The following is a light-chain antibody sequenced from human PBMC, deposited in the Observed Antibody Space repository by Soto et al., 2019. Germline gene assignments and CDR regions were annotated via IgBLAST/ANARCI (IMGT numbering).Light chain of an antibody. CDR2: DAS. CDR3: QQHINRLS. Sequence: EIVLTQSPATLSLSPGERATLSCRASQSVSNYLAWYQQKPGQAPRLLIYDASNRATGIPDRFSGSGSGTDFPLTISTLGPEDFAVYYCQQHINRLSFGGGTKVEIK. V-gene: IGKV3-11*01. J-gene: IGKJ4*01. CDR1: QSVSNY.